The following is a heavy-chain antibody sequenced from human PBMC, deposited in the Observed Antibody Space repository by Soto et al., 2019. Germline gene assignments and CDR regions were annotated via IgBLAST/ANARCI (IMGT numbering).Heavy chain of an antibody. Sequence: SLRLSCAASGFTFSSYAMHWVRQAPGKGLGWVAVISYDGSNKYYADSVKGRFTISRDNSKNTLYLQMNSLRAEDTAVYYCARSYYYDSSGYYNYWGQGTLVTVSS. CDR2: ISYDGSNK. CDR1: GFTFSSYA. J-gene: IGHJ4*02. CDR3: ARSYYYDSSGYYNY. V-gene: IGHV3-30-3*01. D-gene: IGHD3-22*01.